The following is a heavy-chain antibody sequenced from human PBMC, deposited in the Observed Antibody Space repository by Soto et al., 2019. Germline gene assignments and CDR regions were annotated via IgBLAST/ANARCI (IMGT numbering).Heavy chain of an antibody. CDR1: SDSISSYY. CDR3: ARGTSWQLPFDY. Sequence: TLSLTCTVSSDSISSYYWSWIRQPPGKRLEWIGYISYSGSTDYNPSLKSRVTISGDTSKNQCSLKVSSVTAADTAVYYCARGTSWQLPFDYWGQGTLVTVSS. CDR2: ISYSGST. D-gene: IGHD6-13*01. V-gene: IGHV4-59*01. J-gene: IGHJ4*02.